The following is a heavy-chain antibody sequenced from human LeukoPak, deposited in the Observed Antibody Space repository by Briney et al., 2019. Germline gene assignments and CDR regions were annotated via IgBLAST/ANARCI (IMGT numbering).Heavy chain of an antibody. CDR1: GYTFTDYY. V-gene: IGHV1-2*02. D-gene: IGHD1-14*01. CDR3: ARGREPEPLAPFDP. J-gene: IGHJ5*02. CDR2: INPNSGGT. Sequence: GASVKVSCKASGYTFTDYYIHWVRQAPGQGLEWMGWINPNSGGTKCAQKFQGRVTMTRDTSISTVHMELRRLKSDDTALYYCARGREPEPLAPFDPWGQGTLVSVST.